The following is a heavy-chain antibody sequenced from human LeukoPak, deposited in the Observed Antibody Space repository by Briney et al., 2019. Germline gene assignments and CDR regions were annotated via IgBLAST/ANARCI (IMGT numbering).Heavy chain of an antibody. V-gene: IGHV4-59*08. CDR3: ARHMATVSGPFDY. Sequence: SETLSLTCTVSGGSISGHYRSWIRQPPGKGLEWIGSIHYTGTTNYNPSLKSRVTISVDTSKNQFSLRLTSGTAADTALYYCARHMATVSGPFDYWGQGTLVTVSA. CDR1: GGSISGHY. CDR2: IHYTGTT. D-gene: IGHD4-4*01. J-gene: IGHJ4*02.